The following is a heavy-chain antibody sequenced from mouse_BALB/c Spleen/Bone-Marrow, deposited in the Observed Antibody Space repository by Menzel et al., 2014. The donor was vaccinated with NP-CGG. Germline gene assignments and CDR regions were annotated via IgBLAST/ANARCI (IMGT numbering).Heavy chain of an antibody. CDR2: IWAGGST. CDR3: ARDRGFGYDRTMDY. V-gene: IGHV2-9*02. D-gene: IGHD2-2*01. CDR1: GFSLTSYG. Sequence: VKLMESGPGLVAPSQSLSITCTVSGFSLTSYGVHWVRQPPGKGLEWLGVIWAGGSTNYNSALMSRLSISKDNSKSQVFLKMNGLQTDDTAMYFCARDRGFGYDRTMDYWGQGTSVTVSS. J-gene: IGHJ4*01.